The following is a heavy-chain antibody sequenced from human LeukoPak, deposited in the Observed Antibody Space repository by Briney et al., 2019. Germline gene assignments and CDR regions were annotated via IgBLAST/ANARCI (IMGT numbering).Heavy chain of an antibody. CDR1: GFTVSSNY. CDR3: ARDGGYDFWSGYYQDY. D-gene: IGHD3-3*01. Sequence: GGSLRLSCAASGFTVSSNYMSWVRQAPGKGLEWVSVIYSGGSTYYADSVKGRFTISRDNSKNTLYLQMNSLRAEDTAVYYCARDGGYDFWSGYYQDYWGQGTLVTVSS. J-gene: IGHJ4*02. CDR2: IYSGGST. V-gene: IGHV3-53*05.